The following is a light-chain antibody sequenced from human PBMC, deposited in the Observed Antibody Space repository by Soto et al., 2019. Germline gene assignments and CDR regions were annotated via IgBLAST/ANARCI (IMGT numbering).Light chain of an antibody. CDR3: CSFTTTTTLVV. CDR2: EVS. CDR1: SSDVGTYNY. J-gene: IGLJ2*01. Sequence: QPVLTQPASVSGSPGQSITISCTGTSSDVGTYNYVSWYQQYPGKAPKLMIYEVSSRPSGVSNRFSASKSGNTASLTISGLQAEDEADYYCCSFTTTTTLVVFGGGTKLTVL. V-gene: IGLV2-14*01.